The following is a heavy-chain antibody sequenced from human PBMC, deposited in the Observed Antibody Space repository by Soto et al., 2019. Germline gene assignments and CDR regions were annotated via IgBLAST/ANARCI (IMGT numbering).Heavy chain of an antibody. V-gene: IGHV1-69*12. J-gene: IGHJ3*02. CDR2: SIPIFSTT. CDR1: GGTFSNHA. Sequence: QVHLVQSGAEVKKPGSSVKVSCKASGGTFSNHAINWVRQAPGQGLEWMGRSIPIFSTTNYAQKFQGRVTFTADESTITAYMEVSSLKHDDTAVYYCAREVAADGTFREDVFDIWGQGTLVTVSS. D-gene: IGHD6-13*01. CDR3: AREVAADGTFREDVFDI.